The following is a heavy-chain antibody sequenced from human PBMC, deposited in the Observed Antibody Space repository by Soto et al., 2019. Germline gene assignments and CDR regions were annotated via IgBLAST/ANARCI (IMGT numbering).Heavy chain of an antibody. V-gene: IGHV4-30-4*01. CDR2: IYYSGST. CDR3: ARSSYERWLQLPVFDY. Sequence: SETLSLTCTVSGGSISSGDYYWSWIRQPPGKGLEWIGYIYYSGSTYYNPSLKSRVTISVDTSKNQFSLKLSSVTAADTAVYYCARSSYERWLQLPVFDYWGQGTLVTVS. D-gene: IGHD5-12*01. CDR1: GGSISSGDYY. J-gene: IGHJ4*02.